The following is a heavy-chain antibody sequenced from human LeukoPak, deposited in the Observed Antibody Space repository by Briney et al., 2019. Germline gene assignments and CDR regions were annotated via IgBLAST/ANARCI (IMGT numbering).Heavy chain of an antibody. J-gene: IGHJ3*02. CDR2: IYYSGST. CDR3: ARATNNYDFWSGTAFDI. D-gene: IGHD3-3*01. CDR1: GGSISSYY. Sequence: SETLSLTCTVSGGSISSYYWSWIQQPPGKGLEWIGYIYYSGSTNYNPSLKSRVTISVDTSKNQFSLKLSSVTAADTAVYYCARATNNYDFWSGTAFDIWGQGTMVTVSS. V-gene: IGHV4-59*01.